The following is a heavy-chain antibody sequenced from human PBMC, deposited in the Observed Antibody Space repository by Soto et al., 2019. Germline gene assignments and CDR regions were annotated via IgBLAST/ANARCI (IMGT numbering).Heavy chain of an antibody. V-gene: IGHV4-4*02. Sequence: QVKLQESGPGLEKPSGTLSLTCAVSGGSISNNRWWTWVRQAPGKGLEWIGEIQDRGGTNYNLSLKGRAAVSIDRSKNQFSLEMRAVTAADTAVYYCAGQWAAGYGAFDPWGQGTLVTVSS. D-gene: IGHD3-9*01. CDR3: AGQWAAGYGAFDP. CDR2: IQDRGGT. J-gene: IGHJ5*02. CDR1: GGSISNNRW.